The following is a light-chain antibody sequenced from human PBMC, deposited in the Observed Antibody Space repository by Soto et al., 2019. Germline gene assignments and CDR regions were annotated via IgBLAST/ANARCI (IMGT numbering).Light chain of an antibody. J-gene: IGKJ1*01. V-gene: IGKV1-39*01. CDR2: AAS. Sequence: IQMTQSPSSLSASVGDRVTITCRASQGIRNDLGWYQQKPGKAPKLLIYAASSLQSGVPSRFSGSGSGTDFTLIISSLQAEDFATYYCQQSYNTPWTFGQGTKVDIK. CDR3: QQSYNTPWT. CDR1: QGIRND.